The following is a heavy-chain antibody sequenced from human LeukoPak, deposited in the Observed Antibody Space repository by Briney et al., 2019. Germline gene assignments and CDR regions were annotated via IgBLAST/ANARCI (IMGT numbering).Heavy chain of an antibody. Sequence: GGSLRLSCAASGFTFSSYGMHWVRQAPGKGLEWVAVISYDGSNKYYADSVKGRFTISRDNSKNPLYLQMNSLRAEDTAVYYCAKDATRSRYYYGSGSYLDYWGQGTLVTVSS. CDR1: GFTFSSYG. D-gene: IGHD3-10*01. CDR2: ISYDGSNK. J-gene: IGHJ4*02. V-gene: IGHV3-30*18. CDR3: AKDATRSRYYYGSGSYLDY.